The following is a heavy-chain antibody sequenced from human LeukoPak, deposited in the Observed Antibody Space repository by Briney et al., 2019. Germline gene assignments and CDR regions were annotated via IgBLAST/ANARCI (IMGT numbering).Heavy chain of an antibody. J-gene: IGHJ6*02. V-gene: IGHV3-23*01. CDR1: GFTFSSYA. CDR3: AKARSRFGVMDV. Sequence: PGGSLRLSCAASGFTFSSYAMSWVRRAPGKGLEWVSAIRGSGGSTYYADSVKGRFTISRDNSKNTLYLQMNSLRAEDTAVYYCAKARSRFGVMDVWGQGTTVTVSS. CDR2: IRGSGGST. D-gene: IGHD3-10*01.